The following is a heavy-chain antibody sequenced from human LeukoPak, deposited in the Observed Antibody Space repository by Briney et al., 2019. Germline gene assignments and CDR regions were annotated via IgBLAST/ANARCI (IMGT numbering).Heavy chain of an antibody. Sequence: GGSLRLSCAASGFPFASYAMSWVRQTPGKGLEWVSLIIGSVASTYYADPVKGRFTISRDNSKNTLYLQMNSLRADDTAVYFCAKGGYDYIEVGYFDYWGQGTLVTVSS. D-gene: IGHD5-12*01. CDR3: AKGGYDYIEVGYFDY. CDR1: GFPFASYA. CDR2: IIGSVAST. J-gene: IGHJ4*02. V-gene: IGHV3-23*01.